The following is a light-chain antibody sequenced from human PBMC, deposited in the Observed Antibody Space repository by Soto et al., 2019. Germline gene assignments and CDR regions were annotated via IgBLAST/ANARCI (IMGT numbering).Light chain of an antibody. Sequence: EILLKQSTGPLSLSPGEKDTPSCRASQSVISTYLAWYQQKPGQAPRLLIYGASSRATGIPDRFSGSGSGTDFTLTISSLEPEDFAVCYCQQRSHWPTFGQGTKVDI. CDR2: GAS. V-gene: IGKV3D-20*02. J-gene: IGKJ1*01. CDR1: QSVISTY. CDR3: QQRSHWPT.